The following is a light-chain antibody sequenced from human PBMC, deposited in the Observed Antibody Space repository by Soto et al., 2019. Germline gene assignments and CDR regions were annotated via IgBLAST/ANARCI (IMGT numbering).Light chain of an antibody. CDR2: KAS. J-gene: IGKJ2*01. V-gene: IGKV1-5*03. CDR3: QQYKTYPYT. Sequence: DIQMTQSPSTLSASAGDRVTITCRASQSISSWLAWYQQKPGKAPKVLIYKASSLESGAPSRFSGSGSGTEFNLCISCLQPDDFATYYCQQYKTYPYTFGQGTKLEIK. CDR1: QSISSW.